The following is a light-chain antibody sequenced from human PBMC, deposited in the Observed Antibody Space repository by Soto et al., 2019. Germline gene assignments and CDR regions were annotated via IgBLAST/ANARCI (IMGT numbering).Light chain of an antibody. CDR2: EVT. Sequence: QSVLTQPASVSGSPGQSITISCTGTSGDIGGYNYVSWYQQHPGKAPKLLISEVTNRPSGVSNRFSGSKSGNTAFLTISGLQAEDEADYYCCSYAGSFNFVFGTGTKLTVL. V-gene: IGLV2-14*01. CDR3: CSYAGSFNFV. CDR1: SGDIGGYNY. J-gene: IGLJ1*01.